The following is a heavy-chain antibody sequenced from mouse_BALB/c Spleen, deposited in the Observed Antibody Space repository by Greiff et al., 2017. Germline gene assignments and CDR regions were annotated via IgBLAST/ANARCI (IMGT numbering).Heavy chain of an antibody. CDR1: GYTFTSYW. CDR2: IYPSDSYT. Sequence: QVQLQQPGAELVRPGASVKLSCKASGYTFTSYWINWVKQRPGQGLEWIGNIYPSDSYTNYNQKFKDKATLTVDKSSSTAYMQLSSPTSEDSAVYYCTRFPYGSRRGYFDVWGAGTTVTVSS. J-gene: IGHJ1*01. D-gene: IGHD1-1*01. V-gene: IGHV1-69*02. CDR3: TRFPYGSRRGYFDV.